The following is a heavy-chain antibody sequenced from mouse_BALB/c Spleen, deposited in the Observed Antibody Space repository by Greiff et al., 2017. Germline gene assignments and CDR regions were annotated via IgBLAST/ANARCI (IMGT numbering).Heavy chain of an antibody. CDR2: ISSGSSTI. Sequence: EVNLVESGGGLVQPGGSRKLSCAASGFTFSSFGMHWVRQAPEKGLEWVAYISSGSSTIYYADTVKGRFTISRDNPKNTLFLQMTSLRSEDTAMYYCARNGRQYGNYRYAMDYWGQGTSVTVSS. CDR1: GFTFSSFG. D-gene: IGHD2-10*02. J-gene: IGHJ4*01. V-gene: IGHV5-17*02. CDR3: ARNGRQYGNYRYAMDY.